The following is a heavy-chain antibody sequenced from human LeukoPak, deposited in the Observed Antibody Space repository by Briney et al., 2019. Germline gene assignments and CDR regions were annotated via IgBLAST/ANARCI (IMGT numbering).Heavy chain of an antibody. D-gene: IGHD6-19*01. V-gene: IGHV3-23*01. CDR3: AKISSGWYYFDY. CDR2: ISGSTGST. CDR1: GFTFSNCA. J-gene: IGHJ4*02. Sequence: GGSLRLSCAGSGFTFSNCAMSWVRQAPGKGLEWVSTISGSTGSTYYADSVKGRFTITRDNSKNTLYLQMNSLRAEDTAVYYCAKISSGWYYFDYWGQGTLVTVSS.